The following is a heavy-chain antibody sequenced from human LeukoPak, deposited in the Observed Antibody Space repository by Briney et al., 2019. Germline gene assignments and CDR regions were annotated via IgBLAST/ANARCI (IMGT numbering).Heavy chain of an antibody. D-gene: IGHD6-13*01. CDR2: IYYSGST. CDR1: GGSISKYY. Sequence: PLETLSLTCTVSGGSISKYYWSWVRQPPGKGLEWIGYIYYSGSTSYNPSLKSRVTISVDTSKNQFSLKLSSVTAADTAVYYCARHSGSGTWYYYYGMDVWGQGTTVTVSS. J-gene: IGHJ6*02. CDR3: ARHSGSGTWYYYYGMDV. V-gene: IGHV4-59*08.